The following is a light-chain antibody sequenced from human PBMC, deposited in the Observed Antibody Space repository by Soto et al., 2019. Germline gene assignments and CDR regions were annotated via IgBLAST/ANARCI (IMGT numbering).Light chain of an antibody. CDR2: SAS. V-gene: IGKV1-12*01. CDR3: QQAYSFPRT. Sequence: DIQMTQSPSSVSASVGDRVTITCRASQGIGDRLAWYQQKPRRAPKLLIYSASSLLSGVPSRFSGSGSGTDFTLTISSLQPEDFATYLCQQAYSFPRTFGGGTKVEIK. J-gene: IGKJ4*01. CDR1: QGIGDR.